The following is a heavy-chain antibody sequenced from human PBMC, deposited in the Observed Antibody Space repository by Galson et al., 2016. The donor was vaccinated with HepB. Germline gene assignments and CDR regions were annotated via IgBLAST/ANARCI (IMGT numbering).Heavy chain of an antibody. J-gene: IGHJ4*02. CDR3: VTRGGENN. D-gene: IGHD2-21*01. CDR2: IKSKTAVGTT. CDR1: GFNFADAW. V-gene: IGHV3-15*01. Sequence: SLRLSCAASGFNFADAWMNWVRQAPGKGLEWVGRIKSKTAVGTTDYAAPVKGRFTISRDDSKNTLHLQMNSLKTEDTAMYYCVTRGGENNWGPGTLVTVSS.